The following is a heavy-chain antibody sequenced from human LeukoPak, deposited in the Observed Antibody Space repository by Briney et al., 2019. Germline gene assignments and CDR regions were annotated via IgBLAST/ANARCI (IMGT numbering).Heavy chain of an antibody. V-gene: IGHV4-39*07. CDR1: GGSISSSSYY. Sequence: SETLSLTCTVSGGSISSSSYYWGWIRQPPGKGLEWIGSIYYSRSTYYNPSLKSRVTISVDTSKNQFSLKLSSVTAADTAVYYCARSNQRRYSGYELDYWGQGTLVTVSS. D-gene: IGHD5-12*01. CDR2: IYYSRST. J-gene: IGHJ4*02. CDR3: ARSNQRRYSGYELDY.